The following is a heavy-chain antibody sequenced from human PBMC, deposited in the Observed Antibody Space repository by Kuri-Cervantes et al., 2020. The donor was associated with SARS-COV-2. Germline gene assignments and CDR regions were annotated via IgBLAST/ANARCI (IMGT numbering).Heavy chain of an antibody. J-gene: IGHJ3*02. CDR3: ARDPGGLDAFDI. D-gene: IGHD4-23*01. CDR1: GYTFTSYG. V-gene: IGHV1-2*06. Sequence: ASVKVSCKASGYTFTSYGISWVRQAPGQGLEWMGRINPNSGGTNYAQKFQGRVTMTRDTSFSTAYMELSRLRSDDTAVYYCARDPGGLDAFDIWGQGTMVPSPQ. CDR2: INPNSGGT.